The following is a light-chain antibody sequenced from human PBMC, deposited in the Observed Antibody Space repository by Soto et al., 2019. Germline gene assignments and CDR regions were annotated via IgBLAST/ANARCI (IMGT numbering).Light chain of an antibody. J-gene: IGKJ1*01. V-gene: IGKV1-39*01. CDR1: QSISSY. Sequence: DIQMTQSPSSLSASVGDRVTITCRASQSISSYLNWYQQTPGKAPQLLIYAASSLHSGVPSRFSASGSGTDFTLTIRSLQPEDFATYYCQQSYGTPWTFGQGTKVDIK. CDR3: QQSYGTPWT. CDR2: AAS.